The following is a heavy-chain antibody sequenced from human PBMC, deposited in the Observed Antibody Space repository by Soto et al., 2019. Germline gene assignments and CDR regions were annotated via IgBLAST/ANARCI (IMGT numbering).Heavy chain of an antibody. CDR3: ARLSLEEDIVVVTGAFDI. CDR1: GGTFSSYA. D-gene: IGHD2-21*02. J-gene: IGHJ3*02. CDR2: IIPIFGTA. Sequence: QVQLVQSGAEVKKPGSSVKVSCKASGGTFSSYAISWVRQAPGQGLEWMGGIIPIFGTANYAQKFQGRVTITADKSTSTAYMELSSLRSEDTAVYYCARLSLEEDIVVVTGAFDIWGQGTMVTVSS. V-gene: IGHV1-69*06.